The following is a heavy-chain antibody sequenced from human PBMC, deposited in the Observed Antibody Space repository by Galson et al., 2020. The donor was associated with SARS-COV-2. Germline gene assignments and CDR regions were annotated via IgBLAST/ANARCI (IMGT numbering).Heavy chain of an antibody. J-gene: IGHJ6*02. Sequence: ASVKVSCKASGYTFTSYDINWVRQATGQGLEWMGWMNPNSGNTGYAQKFQGRVTMTRNTSVSTAYMELSSLRSEDTAVYYWARGGIVGATPGYYYDGMDVWGQGTTVTVSS. CDR1: GYTFTSYD. CDR2: MNPNSGNT. CDR3: ARGGIVGATPGYYYDGMDV. D-gene: IGHD1-26*01. V-gene: IGHV1-8*01.